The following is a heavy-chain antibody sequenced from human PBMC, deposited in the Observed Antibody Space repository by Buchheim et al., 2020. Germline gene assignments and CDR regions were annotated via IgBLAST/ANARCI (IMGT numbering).Heavy chain of an antibody. J-gene: IGHJ4*02. CDR1: GYTFTNYY. CDR3: ARDDGDYASFLDY. Sequence: QVQLVQSGAEVKKTGASVRVSCKASGYTFTNYYIHWVRQAPGQGLEWMGRINPNSGGTNYAQKFQGRVTMTRDTSISKAYMELSRLTSDDTALYYCARDDGDYASFLDYWGQGTL. D-gene: IGHD4-17*01. V-gene: IGHV1-2*06. CDR2: INPNSGGT.